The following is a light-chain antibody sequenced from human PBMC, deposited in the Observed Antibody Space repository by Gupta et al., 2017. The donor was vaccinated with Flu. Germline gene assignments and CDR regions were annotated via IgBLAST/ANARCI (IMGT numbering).Light chain of an antibody. CDR1: NIGGKN. V-gene: IGLV3-9*01. J-gene: IGLJ2*01. Sequence: ALGQTARITCGGNNIGGKNVYWYQQKPGQAPVLAIYRSDNRPSGIPERFSGSNSGNTATLTISGAQAGDEADYYCQVWDSGHVLFGGGTKLTVL. CDR2: RSD. CDR3: QVWDSGHVL.